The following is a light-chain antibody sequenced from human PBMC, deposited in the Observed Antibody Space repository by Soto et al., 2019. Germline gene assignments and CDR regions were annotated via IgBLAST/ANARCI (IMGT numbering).Light chain of an antibody. CDR3: SSYTSSNVV. J-gene: IGLJ2*01. CDR1: SSDVGGYNY. Sequence: SVLTQPASVSGSPGQSITISCTGTSSDVGGYNYVSWYQQHPGKAPKLMIYDVSNRPSGVSNRFSGSKSGNTASLTISGLQAEDEADYYCSSYTSSNVVFGGGTKLTVL. CDR2: DVS. V-gene: IGLV2-14*01.